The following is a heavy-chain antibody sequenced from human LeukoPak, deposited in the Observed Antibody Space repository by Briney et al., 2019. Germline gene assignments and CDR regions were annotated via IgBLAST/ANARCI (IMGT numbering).Heavy chain of an antibody. Sequence: SETLSLTYTVSGGSISSSSYYWGWIRQPPGKGLEWIGSIYYSGSTYYNPSLKSRVTISVDTSKNQFSLKLSSVTAADTAVYYCARDGVYGYDSSGYYAFDIWGQGTMVTVSS. CDR1: GGSISSSSYY. CDR3: ARDGVYGYDSSGYYAFDI. V-gene: IGHV4-39*07. J-gene: IGHJ3*02. D-gene: IGHD3-22*01. CDR2: IYYSGST.